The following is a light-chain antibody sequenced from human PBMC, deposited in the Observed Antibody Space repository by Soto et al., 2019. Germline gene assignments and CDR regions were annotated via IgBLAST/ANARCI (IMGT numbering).Light chain of an antibody. CDR3: QSYDSGLSGYV. J-gene: IGLJ1*01. Sequence: QSVLTQPPSVSGAPGQRVTISCTGSNSNIGAGFDLHWYQQLPGTAPKLLIYGDTNRPSGVPDRFSGSRSGTSASLAITGLQAEDEADYYCQSYDSGLSGYVFGTGTKLTVL. CDR2: GDT. V-gene: IGLV1-40*01. CDR1: NSNIGAGFD.